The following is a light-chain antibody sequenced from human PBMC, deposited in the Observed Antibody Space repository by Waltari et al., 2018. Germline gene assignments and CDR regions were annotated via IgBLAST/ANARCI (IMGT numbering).Light chain of an antibody. J-gene: IGLJ2*01. Sequence: QSALTQPAPVSGSPGQSITISCTGTSRDVGDYNYVSWYQQHPGKAPKLMIYDVSNRPSGVSNRFSGSKSGNTASLTISGLQAEDEADYYCSSYIGSSTLELFGGGTSLTVL. CDR1: SRDVGDYNY. V-gene: IGLV2-14*03. CDR2: DVS. CDR3: SSYIGSSTLEL.